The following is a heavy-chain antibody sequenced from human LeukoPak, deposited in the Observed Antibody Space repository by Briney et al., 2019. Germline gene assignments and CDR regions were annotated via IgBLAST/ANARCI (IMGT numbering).Heavy chain of an antibody. CDR2: ISHSSTSV. Sequence: PGGSLRRSCAASGFTFSTYGMNWLRQAPGKGLEWVSYISHSSTSVYYADSVKGRFTISRDNSKNSLTLQMNGLRDEDTAVYYCARASRSGYDYWGQGTLVTVSS. CDR1: GFTFSTYG. D-gene: IGHD3-22*01. CDR3: ARASRSGYDY. V-gene: IGHV3-48*02. J-gene: IGHJ4*02.